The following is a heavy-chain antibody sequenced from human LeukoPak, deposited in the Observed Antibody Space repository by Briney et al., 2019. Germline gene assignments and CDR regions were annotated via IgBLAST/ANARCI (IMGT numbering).Heavy chain of an antibody. D-gene: IGHD5-24*01. J-gene: IGHJ6*03. CDR2: IYYSGST. CDR1: GGSISSSSYY. Sequence: TSETLSLTCTVSGGSISSSSYYWGWIRQPPGRGLEWIGSIYYSGSTYYNPSLKSRVTISVDTSKNQFSLKLSSVTAADTAVYYCARGWIQLEYYHYYYMDVWGKGATVTVSS. CDR3: ARGWIQLEYYHYYYMDV. V-gene: IGHV4-39*01.